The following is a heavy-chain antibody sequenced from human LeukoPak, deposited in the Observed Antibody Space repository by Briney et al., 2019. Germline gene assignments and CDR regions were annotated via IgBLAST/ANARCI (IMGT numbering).Heavy chain of an antibody. J-gene: IGHJ4*02. Sequence: GGSLRLSCAASGFTFSSYGMSWVRQAPGKGLEWVSAISGSGGSTYYADSVKGRFTISRDNSKNTLYLQMNSLRAEDTAVYYCARRDGYNSLFDYWGQGTLVTVSS. D-gene: IGHD5-24*01. CDR2: ISGSGGST. CDR1: GFTFSSYG. CDR3: ARRDGYNSLFDY. V-gene: IGHV3-23*01.